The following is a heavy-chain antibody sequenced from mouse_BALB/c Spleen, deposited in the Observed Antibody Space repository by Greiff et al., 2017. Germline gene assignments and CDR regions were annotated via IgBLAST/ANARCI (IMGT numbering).Heavy chain of an antibody. CDR3: AGRYEKFDS. J-gene: IGHJ2*01. CDR1: GFAFSRYW. Sequence: DVQLQESGGGLVQPGGSLKLSCAASGFAFSRYWMRWVRQAPGKGLEWIGDINPDSSTINYTPSLKDKFIISRDKANNTLYLQMSKVRSEDTALYYCAGRYEKFDSWGQGTTLTVSS. V-gene: IGHV4-1*02. CDR2: INPDSSTI. D-gene: IGHD2-12*01.